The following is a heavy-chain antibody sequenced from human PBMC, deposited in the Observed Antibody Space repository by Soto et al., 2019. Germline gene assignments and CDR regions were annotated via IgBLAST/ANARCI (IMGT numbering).Heavy chain of an antibody. CDR1: GFTFSSYA. CDR3: ANDMVRGEKPTDY. D-gene: IGHD3-10*01. CDR2: ISGSGGST. J-gene: IGHJ4*02. V-gene: IGHV3-23*01. Sequence: PGGSLRLSCAASGFTFSSYAMSWVRQAPGKGLEWVSAISGSGGSTYYADSVKGRFTISRDNSKNTLYLQMNSLRAEDTAVYYCANDMVRGEKPTDYWGQGTLGTVSS.